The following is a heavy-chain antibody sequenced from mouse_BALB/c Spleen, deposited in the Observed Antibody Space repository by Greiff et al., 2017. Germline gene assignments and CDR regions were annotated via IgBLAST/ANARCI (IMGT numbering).Heavy chain of an antibody. J-gene: IGHJ4*01. Sequence: QVQLQQPGAELVMPGASVKMSCKASGYTFTDYWMHWVKQRPGQGLEWIGAIDTSDSYTSYNQKFKGKATLAVDESSSTAYMQLSSLTSEDSAVYYWSRSTMIGDAMDYWGQGTTLTVSS. CDR2: IDTSDSYT. CDR1: GYTFTDYW. CDR3: SRSTMIGDAMDY. D-gene: IGHD2-4*01. V-gene: IGHV1-69*01.